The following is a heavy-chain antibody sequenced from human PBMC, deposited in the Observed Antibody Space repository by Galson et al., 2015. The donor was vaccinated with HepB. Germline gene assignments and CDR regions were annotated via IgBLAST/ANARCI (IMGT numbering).Heavy chain of an antibody. J-gene: IGHJ4*02. CDR1: GDSVSSNFAA. CDR2: TYYRSKWFN. V-gene: IGHV6-1*01. CDR3: ARGATYCTNGVCSTHFDY. Sequence: CAISGDSVSSNFAAWHWIRQSPSRGLEWLGRTYYRSKWFNDFALSVRSRITIDPDTSTNQFSLHLISVTPEDTAVYYCARGATYCTNGVCSTHFDYWGQGTLVTVSS. D-gene: IGHD2-8*01.